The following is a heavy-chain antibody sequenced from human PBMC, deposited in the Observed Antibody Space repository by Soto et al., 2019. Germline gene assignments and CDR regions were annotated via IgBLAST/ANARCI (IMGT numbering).Heavy chain of an antibody. CDR3: ARHDSGRGMDV. D-gene: IGHD3-10*01. Sequence: GSVKVSFKASGYAFIGIGYFMHWLRQAPGLGLEWMGWINPTSGGTNYAQKFQDRVTVTRDTSSNTVYMELSWLTSDDTAVYYCARHDSGRGMDVWGQGTPVTVSS. CDR1: GYAFIGIGYF. V-gene: IGHV1-2*02. J-gene: IGHJ6*02. CDR2: INPTSGGT.